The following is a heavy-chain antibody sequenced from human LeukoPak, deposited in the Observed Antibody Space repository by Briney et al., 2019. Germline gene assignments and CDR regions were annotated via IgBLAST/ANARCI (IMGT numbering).Heavy chain of an antibody. CDR3: ARGGLVRGSINSLIGFDV. CDR1: GDSVSRTDAG. J-gene: IGHJ3*01. V-gene: IGHV6-1*01. D-gene: IGHD3-10*01. CDR2: TYYRSKWYKDDAGWYK. Sequence: SQTLSLTCAISGDSVSRTDAGWSWIRQSPSRGLEWLGRTYYRSKWYKDDAGWYKDDAGSLKSRITINVDTVMNQFSLQLSSVTPGDTALYYCARGGLVRGSINSLIGFDVWGQGITVTVSS.